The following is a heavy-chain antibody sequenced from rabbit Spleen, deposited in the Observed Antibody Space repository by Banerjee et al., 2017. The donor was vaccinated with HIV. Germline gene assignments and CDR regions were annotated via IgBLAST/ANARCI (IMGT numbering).Heavy chain of an antibody. CDR2: AYAGSSGST. CDR1: GVSFSSGFD. Sequence: QQLVESGGGLVKPGASLTLTCKASGVSFSSGFDMCWVRQAPGKGLEWVACAYAGSSGSTYSATWAKGRFTISKTSSTTVTLQMTSLTAADTATYFCARDSGPSFSTYGMDLWGQGTLVTVS. V-gene: IGHV1S40*01. D-gene: IGHD3-1*01. CDR3: ARDSGPSFSTYGMDL. J-gene: IGHJ6*01.